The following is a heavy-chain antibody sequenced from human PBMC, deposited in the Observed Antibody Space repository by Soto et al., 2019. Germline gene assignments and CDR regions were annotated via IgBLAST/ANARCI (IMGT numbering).Heavy chain of an antibody. J-gene: IGHJ6*02. CDR1: GGSISSSSYY. CDR2: IYYSGST. CDR3: ARRMTGNWGSYYDYGMDV. D-gene: IGHD7-27*01. Sequence: QLQLQESGPGLVKPSETLSLTCTVSGGSISSSSYYWGWIRQPPGKGLEWIGSIYYSGSTYYNPSLKSRVTISVDTSKNPFPLKLSSVTAADTAVYYCARRMTGNWGSYYDYGMDVWGQGTTVTVSS. V-gene: IGHV4-39*01.